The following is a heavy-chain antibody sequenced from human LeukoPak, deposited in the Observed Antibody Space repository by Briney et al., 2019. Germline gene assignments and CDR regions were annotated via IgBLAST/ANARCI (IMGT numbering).Heavy chain of an antibody. V-gene: IGHV4-59*01. CDR3: ARGGSSAIDP. CDR2: IYYSGST. Sequence: SETLSPTCTVSGGSISSYYWSWIRQPPGKGLEWIGYIYYSGSTNYNPSLKSRVTISVDTSKNQFSLKLSSVTAADTAVYYCARGGSSAIDPWGQGTLVTVSS. J-gene: IGHJ5*02. CDR1: GGSISSYY. D-gene: IGHD1-26*01.